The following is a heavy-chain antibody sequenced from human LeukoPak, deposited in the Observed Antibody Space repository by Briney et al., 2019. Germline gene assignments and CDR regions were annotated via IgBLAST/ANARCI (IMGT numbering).Heavy chain of an antibody. J-gene: IGHJ4*02. Sequence: PSETLSLTCAVSGYSISSGYYWGWIRQPPGKGLEWIGSIYHSGSTYYKPSLKSRVTISVDTSKNQFSLKLSSVTAADTAVYYCASHEVGRYYDSSGYYYPYDYWGQGTLVTVSS. CDR3: ASHEVGRYYDSSGYYYPYDY. D-gene: IGHD3-22*01. CDR1: GYSISSGYY. V-gene: IGHV4-38-2*01. CDR2: IYHSGST.